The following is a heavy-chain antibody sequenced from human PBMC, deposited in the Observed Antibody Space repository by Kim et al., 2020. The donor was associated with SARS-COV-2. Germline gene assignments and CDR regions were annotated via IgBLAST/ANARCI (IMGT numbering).Heavy chain of an antibody. V-gene: IGHV3-9*01. J-gene: IGHJ4*02. CDR3: AKGGPGYCSGGSCYSIDY. Sequence: GRFTISRDNAKNSLYLQMNSLRAEDTALYYCAKGGPGYCSGGSCYSIDYWGQGTLVTVSS. D-gene: IGHD2-15*01.